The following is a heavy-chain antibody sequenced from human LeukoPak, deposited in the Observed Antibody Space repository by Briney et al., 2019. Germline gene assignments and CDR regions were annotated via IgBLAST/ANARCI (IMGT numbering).Heavy chain of an antibody. J-gene: IGHJ4*02. CDR3: ARDGLRRRIQFDLDY. V-gene: IGHV3-21*01. CDR2: ISSSSSYI. CDR1: GFTFSSYW. Sequence: GGSLRLSFAASGFTFSSYWMNWVRQAPGKGLEWVSSISSSSSYIYYSDAVKGRFTISRDNSKNSLYLQMNSLRAEDTAVYYRARDGLRRRIQFDLDYWGQGTLVTVSS. D-gene: IGHD4-17*01.